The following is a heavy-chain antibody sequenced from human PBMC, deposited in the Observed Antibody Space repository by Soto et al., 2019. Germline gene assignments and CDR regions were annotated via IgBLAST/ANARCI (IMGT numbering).Heavy chain of an antibody. Sequence: SETLSLTCTVSGDSISPYYWSWIRQPPGKGLEWIGWIYYRGNSNYNPSLKSRVTISVDTSKNQFSLKLTSVTAADTAAYYCARQADCGGTNCNAFDPWGQGTLVTVSS. J-gene: IGHJ5*02. V-gene: IGHV4-59*08. CDR1: GDSISPYY. D-gene: IGHD2-21*01. CDR3: ARQADCGGTNCNAFDP. CDR2: IYYRGNS.